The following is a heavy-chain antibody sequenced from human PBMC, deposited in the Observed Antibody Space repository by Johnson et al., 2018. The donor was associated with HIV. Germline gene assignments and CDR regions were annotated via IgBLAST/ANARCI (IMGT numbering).Heavy chain of an antibody. Sequence: VQLVESGGGVVQPGRSLRLSCAASGFTFRNYGMHWVRQAPGKGLEWVASVSFDGSNKYYADSVKGRFTISRDNSKNTLYLQMNSLRPEDTAVYYCAKERRAPRAFDIWGQGTMVTVSS. V-gene: IGHV3-30*18. CDR3: AKERRAPRAFDI. J-gene: IGHJ3*02. CDR2: VSFDGSNK. CDR1: GFTFRNYG.